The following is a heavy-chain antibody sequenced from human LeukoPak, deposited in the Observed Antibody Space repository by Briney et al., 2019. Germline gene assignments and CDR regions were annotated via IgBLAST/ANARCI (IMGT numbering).Heavy chain of an antibody. Sequence: ASVKVSCKASRYTFTGYYMHWVRQAPGQGLEWMGWINPNSGGTNYAQKFQGRVTMTRDTSISTAYMELSRLRSDDTAVYYCACRGYYYDSSGFHLNYWGQGTLVTVSS. CDR3: ACRGYYYDSSGFHLNY. J-gene: IGHJ4*02. V-gene: IGHV1-2*02. CDR1: RYTFTGYY. CDR2: INPNSGGT. D-gene: IGHD3-22*01.